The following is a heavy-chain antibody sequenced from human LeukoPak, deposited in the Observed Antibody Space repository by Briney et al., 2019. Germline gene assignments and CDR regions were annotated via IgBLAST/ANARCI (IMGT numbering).Heavy chain of an antibody. J-gene: IGHJ4*02. CDR3: ARDWPPYCSGGSCGDYYFDY. D-gene: IGHD2-15*01. V-gene: IGHV4-4*07. CDR1: GGSISSYY. Sequence: SETLSLTCTVSGGSISSYYWSWIRQPAGKGLEWIGRIYTSGSTSYNPSLKSRVTMSVDTSKNQFSLKLSSVTAADTAVYYCARDWPPYCSGGSCGDYYFDYWSQGTLVTVSS. CDR2: IYTSGST.